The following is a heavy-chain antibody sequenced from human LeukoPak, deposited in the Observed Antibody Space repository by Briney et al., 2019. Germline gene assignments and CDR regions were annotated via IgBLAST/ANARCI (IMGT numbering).Heavy chain of an antibody. J-gene: IGHJ5*02. CDR3: TRNNGGPFDP. V-gene: IGHV3-33*01. CDR1: GFTFSRHG. D-gene: IGHD2-8*01. CDR2: IDNDGSKK. Sequence: PGGSLRLSCAASGFTFSRHGMHWVRQAPGNGLEWVAAIDNDGSKKYYADSVKGRSTISRDDSKSTLYLQMDSLRADDTAVYYCTRNNGGPFDPWGQGTLVIVSS.